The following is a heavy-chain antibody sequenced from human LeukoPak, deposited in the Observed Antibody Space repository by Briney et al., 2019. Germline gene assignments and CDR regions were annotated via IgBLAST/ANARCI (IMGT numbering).Heavy chain of an antibody. Sequence: GGSLRLSCAASGFTFSSYWMSWVRQAPGKGLEWVANIKQDGSEKYYVDSVKGRFTISRDNAKSSLYLQMNSLRAEDTAVYYCARDGGSGYDYERSDYWGQGTLVTVSS. CDR2: IKQDGSEK. D-gene: IGHD5-12*01. V-gene: IGHV3-7*01. J-gene: IGHJ4*02. CDR3: ARDGGSGYDYERSDY. CDR1: GFTFSSYW.